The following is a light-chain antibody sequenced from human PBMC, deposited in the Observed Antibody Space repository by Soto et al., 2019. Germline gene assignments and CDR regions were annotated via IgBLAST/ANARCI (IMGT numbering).Light chain of an antibody. CDR3: QQSYSTPPT. J-gene: IGKJ5*01. Sequence: DIQMTQSPSSLSASVGDRVTITCRASQSISNYLNWYQQKPGKAPKLLIYAASSLQSGVPSRFSGSGSVTDFTLTISNLQPEDFATYYCQQSYSTPPTFGQGTRLEIK. CDR1: QSISNY. V-gene: IGKV1-39*01. CDR2: AAS.